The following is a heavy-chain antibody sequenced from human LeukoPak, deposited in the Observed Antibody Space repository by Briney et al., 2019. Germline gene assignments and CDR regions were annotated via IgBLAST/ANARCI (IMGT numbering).Heavy chain of an antibody. CDR2: INPNSGGT. D-gene: IGHD2-2*01. CDR3: ASPIVVVPAAMRRGALYYYGMDV. CDR1: GYTFTGYY. Sequence: ASVKVSCKASGYTFTGYYIHWVRQAPGQGLEWMGWINPNSGGTNYAQKFQGRVTITADESTSTAYMELSSLRSEDTAVYYCASPIVVVPAAMRRGALYYYGMDVWGQGTTVTVSS. V-gene: IGHV1-2*02. J-gene: IGHJ6*02.